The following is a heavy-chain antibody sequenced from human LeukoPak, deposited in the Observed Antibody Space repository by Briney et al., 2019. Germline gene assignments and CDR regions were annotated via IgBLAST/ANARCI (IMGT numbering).Heavy chain of an antibody. Sequence: ASVKVSCKASGYTFTGYYMHWVRQAPGQGLEWMGWINPNSGGTNYAQKFQGRVTTTRDTSISTAYMELSRLRSDDTAVYYCASGMVYAIGDAFDIWGQGTMVTVSS. CDR2: INPNSGGT. CDR1: GYTFTGYY. D-gene: IGHD2-8*01. J-gene: IGHJ3*02. CDR3: ASGMVYAIGDAFDI. V-gene: IGHV1-2*02.